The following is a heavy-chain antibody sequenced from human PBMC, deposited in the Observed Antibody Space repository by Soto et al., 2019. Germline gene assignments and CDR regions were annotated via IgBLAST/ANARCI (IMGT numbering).Heavy chain of an antibody. D-gene: IGHD6-13*01. CDR1: GFTFRGVW. Sequence: PGGSLRLSCAGPGFTFRGVWMTWVRQAPGKGLEWVGRIKRNSDGEKTDYAASVKRRFTISRDDSKNTLYLQMDSLKNEDTAIYFCTTEYSSSWYNYWGQGTLVTVSS. J-gene: IGHJ4*02. CDR3: TTEYSSSWYNY. CDR2: IKRNSDGEKT. V-gene: IGHV3-15*01.